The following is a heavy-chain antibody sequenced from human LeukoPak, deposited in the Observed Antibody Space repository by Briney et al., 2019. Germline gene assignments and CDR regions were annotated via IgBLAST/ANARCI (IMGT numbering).Heavy chain of an antibody. D-gene: IGHD3-10*01. CDR2: ISGSADRT. CDR3: AKESPYGSGSRNYYFHY. J-gene: IGHJ4*02. V-gene: IGHV3-23*01. Sequence: QPGGSLRLSCAASGFTFSRYAMSWVRQAPGKGLEWVSAISGSADRTYYADSVKGRFTISRDNSKNTLYLQMNSLRPEDTAIYYCAKESPYGSGSRNYYFHYWGKGTLVTVSS. CDR1: GFTFSRYA.